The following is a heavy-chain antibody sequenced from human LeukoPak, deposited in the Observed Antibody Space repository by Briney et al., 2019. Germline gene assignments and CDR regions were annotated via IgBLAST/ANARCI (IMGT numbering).Heavy chain of an antibody. V-gene: IGHV4-39*07. CDR2: IYYSGST. CDR3: SRRDCSRTDCFYWYFDL. D-gene: IGHD2-2*01. CDR1: GGSISSGGHY. J-gene: IGHJ2*01. Sequence: SEILSLTCSVSGGSISSGGHYWSFIRQPPGKGLEWIGSIYYSGSTYYNPSLRSRVTISVDTSKNTFSLKLRSVTAADTAVYYCSRRDCSRTDCFYWYFDLWGRGALLTVSS.